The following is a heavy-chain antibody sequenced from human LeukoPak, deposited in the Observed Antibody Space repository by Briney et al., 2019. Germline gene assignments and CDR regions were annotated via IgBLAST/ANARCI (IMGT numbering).Heavy chain of an antibody. CDR1: GFSIGTGYS. CDR2: IYHCGNT. D-gene: IGHD3-10*01. V-gene: IGHV4-38-2*02. CDR3: AREVESWYGDLLSYFDS. J-gene: IGHJ4*02. Sequence: TPSETLSLTCSVSGFSIGTGYSWGWIRQPSGKGLEWIGTIYHCGNTYYNPSLMSRVTISLDTSKNQFSLRLTSVTAADTALYYCAREVESWYGDLLSYFDSWGQGTRVTVSS.